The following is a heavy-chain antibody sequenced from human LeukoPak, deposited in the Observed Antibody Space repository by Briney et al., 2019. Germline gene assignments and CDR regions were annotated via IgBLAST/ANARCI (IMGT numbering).Heavy chain of an antibody. D-gene: IGHD2-8*01. V-gene: IGHV1-2*02. CDR1: GYTFTGYY. CDR2: INPNSGGT. Sequence: ASVKVSCKASGYTFTGYYMHWVRQAPGQGLEWMGWINPNSGGTNYAQKFQGRVTMTRDTSISTAYMELSRLRSDDTAVYYCAKGMVHAVLACMDVWGQGTTVTVSS. J-gene: IGHJ6*02. CDR3: AKGMVHAVLACMDV.